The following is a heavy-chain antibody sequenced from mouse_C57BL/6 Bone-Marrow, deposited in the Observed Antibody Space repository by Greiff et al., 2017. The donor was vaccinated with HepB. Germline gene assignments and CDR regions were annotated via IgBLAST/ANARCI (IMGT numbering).Heavy chain of an antibody. V-gene: IGHV1-76*01. CDR1: GYTFTDYY. CDR2: IYPGSGNT. D-gene: IGHD1-1*01. CDR3: ARASSYYGSSYLDY. J-gene: IGHJ2*01. Sequence: VQLQQSGAELVRPGASVKLSCKASGYTFTDYYINWVKQRPGQGLEWIARIYPGSGNTYYNEKFKGKATLTAEKSSSTAYMQLSSLTSEDSAVYFCARASSYYGSSYLDYWGQGTTLTVSS.